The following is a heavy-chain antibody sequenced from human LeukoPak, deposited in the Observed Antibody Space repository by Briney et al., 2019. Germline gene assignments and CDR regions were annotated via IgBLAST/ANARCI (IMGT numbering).Heavy chain of an antibody. Sequence: SETLSLTCTVSGGSISSGSYYWSWIRQPAGKGLEWIGRIYTSGSTNYNPSLKSRVTMSVDTSKNQFSLKLSSVTAADTAVYYCAREYDILTGYAFDIWGQGTMVTVSS. CDR1: GGSISSGSYY. CDR3: AREYDILTGYAFDI. V-gene: IGHV4-61*02. J-gene: IGHJ3*02. CDR2: IYTSGST. D-gene: IGHD3-9*01.